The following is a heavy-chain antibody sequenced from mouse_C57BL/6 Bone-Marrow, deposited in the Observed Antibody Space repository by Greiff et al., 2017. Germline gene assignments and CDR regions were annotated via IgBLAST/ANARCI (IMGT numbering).Heavy chain of an antibody. CDR3: ARIPTLLPFYYAMDY. J-gene: IGHJ4*01. V-gene: IGHV2-2*01. Sequence: VQLVESGPGLVQPSQSLSITCTVSGFYLTSYGVHWVRQSPGKGLEWLGVIWSGGSTDYNAAFISSLHISKDNSKSQVFFKMNSLQADDTAIYYCARIPTLLPFYYAMDYWGQGTSVTVSS. D-gene: IGHD1-1*01. CDR2: IWSGGST. CDR1: GFYLTSYG.